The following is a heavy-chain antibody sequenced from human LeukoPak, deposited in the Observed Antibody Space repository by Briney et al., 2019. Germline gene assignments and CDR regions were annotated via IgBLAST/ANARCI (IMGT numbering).Heavy chain of an antibody. CDR1: GFTFSSYS. CDR2: ISSSSSTI. CDR3: ARDGVFGRSYYFDY. Sequence: GGSLRLSCAASGFTFSSYSMNWVRQAPGKGLEWVSYISSSSSTIYYADSVKGRFTISRDNAKNSLYLQMNSLRAEDTAVYYCARDGVFGRSYYFDYWGQGTLVTVSS. D-gene: IGHD3-3*01. J-gene: IGHJ4*02. V-gene: IGHV3-48*01.